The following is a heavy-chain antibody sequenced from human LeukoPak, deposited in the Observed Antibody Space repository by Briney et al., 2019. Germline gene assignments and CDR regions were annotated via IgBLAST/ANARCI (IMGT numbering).Heavy chain of an antibody. Sequence: SETLSLTCTVSGGSINSYYWSWIRQPPGKGLECIGYIHYTGSTNYNPSLKSRVTISVDTSKNQFSLRLSSVTAADTAVYYCARYDVWGSYRAFDYWGQGTLVTVSS. D-gene: IGHD3-16*02. J-gene: IGHJ4*02. CDR2: IHYTGST. V-gene: IGHV4-59*08. CDR1: GGSINSYY. CDR3: ARYDVWGSYRAFDY.